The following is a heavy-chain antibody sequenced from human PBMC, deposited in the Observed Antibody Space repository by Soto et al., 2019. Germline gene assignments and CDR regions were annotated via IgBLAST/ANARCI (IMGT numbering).Heavy chain of an antibody. CDR3: SVLWFGTVYYFDY. Sequence: EVQLVESGGGLVKPGGSLRLSCAASGFTFSNAWMSWVRQAPGKGLEWVGRIKSKTDGGTTDYAAPVKGRFTISRDDSNNTLYLQMNSLKTDDTPVYYCSVLWFGTVYYFDYRSQGTLVTVSS. V-gene: IGHV3-15*01. D-gene: IGHD3-10*01. J-gene: IGHJ4*02. CDR1: GFTFSNAW. CDR2: IKSKTDGGTT.